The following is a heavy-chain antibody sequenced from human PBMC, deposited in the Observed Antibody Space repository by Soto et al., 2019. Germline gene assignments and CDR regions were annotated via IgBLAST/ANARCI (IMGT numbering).Heavy chain of an antibody. D-gene: IGHD5-12*01. CDR3: ASPRGRDGYKKFDY. CDR2: IYYSGST. CDR1: GGSISSSSYY. J-gene: IGHJ4*02. Sequence: SETLSLTCTVSGGSISSSSYYWGWIRQPPGKGLEWIGSIYYSGSTYYNPSLKSRVTISVDTSKNQFSLELSSLRSEDTAVYYCASPRGRDGYKKFDYWGQGTLVTVSS. V-gene: IGHV4-39*07.